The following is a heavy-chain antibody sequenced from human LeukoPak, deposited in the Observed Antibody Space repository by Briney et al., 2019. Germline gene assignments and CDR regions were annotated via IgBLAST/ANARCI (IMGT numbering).Heavy chain of an antibody. CDR1: GGSVSSGSYY. CDR2: IFYSGST. V-gene: IGHV4-61*01. Sequence: SETLSLTCTVSGGSVSSGSYYWSWIRQPPGKGLEWIGYIFYSGSTNYNPSLKSRVTISVDTSKNQFSLKLSSATAADTAVYYCAGGQRQYGYGYYLDYWGQGTLVTVSS. CDR3: AGGQRQYGYGYYLDY. D-gene: IGHD5-18*01. J-gene: IGHJ4*02.